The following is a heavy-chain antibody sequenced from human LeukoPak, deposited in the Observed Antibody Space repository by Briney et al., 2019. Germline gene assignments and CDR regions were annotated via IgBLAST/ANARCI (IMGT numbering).Heavy chain of an antibody. Sequence: SETLSLTCTVSGGSISSGSYYWSWIRQPAGKGLEWIGRIYTSGSTNYNPSLKSLVTISVDTSKNQFSLKLSSVTAADTAVYYCARVPATVNTAAGAPFDYWGQGTLVTVSS. CDR1: GGSISSGSYY. J-gene: IGHJ4*02. CDR3: ARVPATVNTAAGAPFDY. CDR2: IYTSGST. D-gene: IGHD2-2*01. V-gene: IGHV4-61*02.